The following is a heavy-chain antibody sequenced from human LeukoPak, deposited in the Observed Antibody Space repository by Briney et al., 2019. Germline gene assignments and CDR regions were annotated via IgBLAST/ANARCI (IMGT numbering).Heavy chain of an antibody. D-gene: IGHD3-9*01. J-gene: IGHJ5*02. CDR3: AKTKYFDWLSWFDP. V-gene: IGHV3-23*01. CDR1: GFTFSSYG. CDR2: ISDSGGST. Sequence: AGGSLRLSCAASGFTFSSYGMSWVRQAPGKGLEWVSYISDSGGSTIYADSVKGRFTISRDNSKNTLYLQMNSLRAEDTAVYYCAKTKYFDWLSWFDPWGQGTLVTVSS.